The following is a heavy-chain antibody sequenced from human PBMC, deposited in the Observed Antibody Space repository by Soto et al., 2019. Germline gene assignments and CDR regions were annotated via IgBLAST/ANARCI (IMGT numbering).Heavy chain of an antibody. D-gene: IGHD4-4*01. CDR1: GFTFNNYS. V-gene: IGHV3-48*02. CDR2: ISSSSRTI. CDR3: VRDSRHDYSNSLSRGWFDP. Sequence: EVQVVEAGGGLVQPGGSLRLSCAASGFTFNNYSMNWVRRAPGKGLEWISYISSSSRTIYYAGSVKGRFTISRDNAKNSLYLQMNGLRDDDTALYYCVRDSRHDYSNSLSRGWFDPWGQGTLVTVSS. J-gene: IGHJ5*02.